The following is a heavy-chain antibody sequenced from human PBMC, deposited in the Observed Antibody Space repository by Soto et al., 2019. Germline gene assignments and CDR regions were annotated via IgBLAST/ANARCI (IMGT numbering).Heavy chain of an antibody. CDR3: AKGKHSYCGGDCYSVDAFDI. V-gene: IGHV3-30*18. D-gene: IGHD2-21*02. Sequence: GGSVRLSCAASGFTFSSYGMHWVRQAPGKGLEWVAVISYDGSNKYYADSVKGRFTISRDNSKNTLYLQMNSLRAEDTAVYYCAKGKHSYCGGDCYSVDAFDIWGQGTMVTVSS. CDR2: ISYDGSNK. J-gene: IGHJ3*02. CDR1: GFTFSSYG.